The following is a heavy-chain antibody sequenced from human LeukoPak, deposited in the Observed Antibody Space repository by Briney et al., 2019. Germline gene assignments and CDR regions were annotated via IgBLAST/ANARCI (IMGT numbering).Heavy chain of an antibody. CDR1: GGTFSSYG. CDR2: ISAYNGNT. D-gene: IGHD3-9*01. CDR3: AKDRNHLSRITIFCRAFGY. J-gene: IGHJ4*02. Sequence: GASVKVSCKASGGTFSSYGISWVRQAPGQGLEWMGWISAYNGNTNYAQKLQGRVTMTTDTSTSTAHMELRSLRSDDTAVYYCAKDRNHLSRITIFCRAFGYWGQGTLVTVSS. V-gene: IGHV1-18*01.